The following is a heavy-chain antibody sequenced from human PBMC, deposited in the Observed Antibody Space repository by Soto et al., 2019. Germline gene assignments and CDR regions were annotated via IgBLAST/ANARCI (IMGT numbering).Heavy chain of an antibody. J-gene: IGHJ4*02. CDR3: ARRDSGYDLWARIDY. CDR1: GGSFSGYY. CDR2: INHSGST. Sequence: QVQLQQWGAGLLKPSETLSLTCAVYGGSFSGYYWSWIRQPPGKGLEWIGEINHSGSTNYNPSLTSRVTISVDTSKNQFSLKLSSVTAADTAVYYCARRDSGYDLWARIDYWGQGTLVTVSS. D-gene: IGHD5-12*01. V-gene: IGHV4-34*01.